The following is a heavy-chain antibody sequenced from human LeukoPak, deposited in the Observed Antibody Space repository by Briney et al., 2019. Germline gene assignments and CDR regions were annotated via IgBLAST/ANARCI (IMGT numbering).Heavy chain of an antibody. J-gene: IGHJ3*02. D-gene: IGHD6-19*01. CDR2: IYSGGNT. CDR1: GITVSNYG. V-gene: IGHV3-66*01. Sequence: GGSLRLSCVVSGITVSNYGMSWVRQAPGKGLEWVSVIYSGGNTYYADSVKGIFTISRDNSKNTLYLQMNSLRAEDTAVYYCARAGSSGWYAFDIWGQGTMVTVSS. CDR3: ARAGSSGWYAFDI.